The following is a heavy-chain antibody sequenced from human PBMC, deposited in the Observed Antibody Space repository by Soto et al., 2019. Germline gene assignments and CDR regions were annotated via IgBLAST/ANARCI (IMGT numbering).Heavy chain of an antibody. CDR3: ARSDGRTADY. Sequence: QVQLQESGPGLVKPSQTLSLTCTVSGGSISSGGYYWSWIRQHPGKGLEWIGYIYYSGSTYYNPSLXSXVXIXXDTSKNQFSLKLSSVTAADTAVYYCARSDGRTADYWGQGTLVTVSS. CDR2: IYYSGST. J-gene: IGHJ4*02. CDR1: GGSISSGGYY. V-gene: IGHV4-31*03. D-gene: IGHD2-21*02.